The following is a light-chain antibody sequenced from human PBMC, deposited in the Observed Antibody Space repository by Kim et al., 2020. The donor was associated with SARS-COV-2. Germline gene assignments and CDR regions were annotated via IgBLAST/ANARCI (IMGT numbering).Light chain of an antibody. V-gene: IGKV3-15*01. CDR2: DAS. CDR1: QSIITS. Sequence: ETVMAQSPASLSVSPGERVTLSCRASQSIITSIAWYQQKAGQAPRLLIYDASTRATGVPARFSGGGSGTEFTLTITSLQSEDFAVYFCQQYYDWWTFGQGTKVDI. J-gene: IGKJ1*01. CDR3: QQYYDWWT.